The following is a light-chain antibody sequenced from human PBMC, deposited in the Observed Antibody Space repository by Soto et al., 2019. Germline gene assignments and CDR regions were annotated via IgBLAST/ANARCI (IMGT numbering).Light chain of an antibody. CDR3: QQANMFPFT. CDR1: QDINSW. Sequence: DIQMTQSPSSVSASVGDRVTITCRASQDINSWLAWYQQKPGKAPKLLIYAASSLQSGVPSRFSGSGSGTDFSLTISSLQPEDFATYFCQQANMFPFTFGPGTKVDIK. V-gene: IGKV1-12*01. J-gene: IGKJ3*01. CDR2: AAS.